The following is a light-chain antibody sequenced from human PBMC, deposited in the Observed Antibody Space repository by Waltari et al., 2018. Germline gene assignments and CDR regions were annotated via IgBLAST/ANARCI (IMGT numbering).Light chain of an antibody. CDR3: NSYAGSSSWV. V-gene: IGLV2-14*01. CDR1: SSDVGFYNY. CDR2: DVS. Sequence: QSALTQPASVSGSPGQSITISCTGTSSDVGFYNYVSWYQQHPGTAPKLMIYDVSERPSGVSNRFSCSKSGNTASLTIAGLQAEDEADYYCNSYAGSSSWVFGGGTNLTVL. J-gene: IGLJ3*02.